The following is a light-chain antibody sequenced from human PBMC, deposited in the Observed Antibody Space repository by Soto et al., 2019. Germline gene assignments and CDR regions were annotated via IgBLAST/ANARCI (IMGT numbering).Light chain of an antibody. CDR2: AAS. V-gene: IGKV1-9*01. J-gene: IGKJ5*01. CDR3: QQLYSYSS. Sequence: DIQLTQSPSFVSASVGERVTITCRASQDISRYLAWYQQKPGEAPKLLISAASTLHSGVPSRFSGSGSGTEFTLTVSYLLPEDFATDYCQQLYSYSSFGQGTRLESK. CDR1: QDISRY.